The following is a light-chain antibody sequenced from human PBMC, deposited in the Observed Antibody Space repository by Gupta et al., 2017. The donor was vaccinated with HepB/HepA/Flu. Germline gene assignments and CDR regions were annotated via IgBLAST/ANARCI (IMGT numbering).Light chain of an antibody. CDR1: SSNIGSNT. V-gene: IGLV1-44*01. J-gene: IGLJ2*01. CDR2: SNN. CDR3: AAWDDSLNGVV. Sequence: QSVLPQPPSASGTPGQRVTISCSGSSSNIGSNTVNWYQQLPGTAPKLLIYSNNQRPSGVPDRFSGSKSGTSASLAISGLQAEDEADYYCAAWDDSLNGVVFGRGTKLTVL.